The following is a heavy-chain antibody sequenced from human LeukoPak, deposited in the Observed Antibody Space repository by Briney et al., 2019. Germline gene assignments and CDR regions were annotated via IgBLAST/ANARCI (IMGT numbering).Heavy chain of an antibody. D-gene: IGHD4-23*01. V-gene: IGHV3-23*01. CDR2: FYNDVGST. Sequence: GGSLRLSCAASGFTFSSYAMSWVRQAPGKGLEWVSGFYNDVGSTYYADSVKGRFTISRDNSMDTLYLQMNSLRVDDTAVYYCAKQLFNGGLQIFDYWGQGILVTVSS. J-gene: IGHJ4*02. CDR3: AKQLFNGGLQIFDY. CDR1: GFTFSSYA.